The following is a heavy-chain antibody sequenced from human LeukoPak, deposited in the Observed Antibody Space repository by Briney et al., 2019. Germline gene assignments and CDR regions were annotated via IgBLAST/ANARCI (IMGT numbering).Heavy chain of an antibody. D-gene: IGHD2-15*01. CDR3: ARDRGLGYCSGGSCFYAFDI. V-gene: IGHV4-61*02. J-gene: IGHJ3*02. CDR2: IYTSGST. Sequence: PSQTLSLTCTVSGGSISSGSYYWSWIRQPAGKGLEWIGRIYTSGSTHYNPSLKSRVTISVDTSKNQFSLKLSSVTAADTAVYYCARDRGLGYCSGGSCFYAFDIWGQGTMVTVSS. CDR1: GGSISSGSYY.